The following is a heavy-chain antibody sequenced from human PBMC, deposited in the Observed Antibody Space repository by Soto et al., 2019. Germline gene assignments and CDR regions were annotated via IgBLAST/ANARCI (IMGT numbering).Heavy chain of an antibody. CDR1: GCSCTSYW. V-gene: IGHV5-51*01. Sequence: GVSLQISCQGSGCSCTSYWGGWVRQMPGKGLEWMGIIYPGDSDTRYSPSFRGQAPISGDKSNSTAYPQWYHLKDSDPAMYHGARRGGSSPNRYYGRGGRLQRTSVTLS. D-gene: IGHD6-13*01. CDR3: ARRGGSSPNRYYGRGG. CDR2: IYPGDSDT. J-gene: IGHJ6*02.